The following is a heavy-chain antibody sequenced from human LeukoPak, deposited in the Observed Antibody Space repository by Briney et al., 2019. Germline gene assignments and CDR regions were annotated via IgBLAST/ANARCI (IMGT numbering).Heavy chain of an antibody. D-gene: IGHD5-12*01. CDR2: INSDGSST. J-gene: IGHJ4*02. CDR3: ARDKDGDGYQDY. CDR1: GFTFSSYW. V-gene: IGHV3-74*01. Sequence: PGGSLRLSCAASGFTFSSYWMHWVRQAPGKGLMWVSRINSDGSSTSYADSVKGRFTISRDNAKNTLYLQMNSLRAEDTAVYYCARDKDGDGYQDYWGQGTLVTVSS.